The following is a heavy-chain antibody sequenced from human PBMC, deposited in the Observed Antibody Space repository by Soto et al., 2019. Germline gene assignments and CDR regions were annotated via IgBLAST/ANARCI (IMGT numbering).Heavy chain of an antibody. CDR2: IYGGGTT. V-gene: IGHV3-53*01. CDR3: VQTTGWPGFDF. CDR1: GFAVSSKY. D-gene: IGHD6-19*01. J-gene: IGHJ4*02. Sequence: EVQLVESGGGLIQPGGSLRLSCAASGFAVSSKYMTWVRQAPGKGLEWVSVIYGGGTTYYADSVKGRFTISRGTSKNTLYLQMNSLRADDTAVYYCVQTTGWPGFDFWGQGTLVTVSS.